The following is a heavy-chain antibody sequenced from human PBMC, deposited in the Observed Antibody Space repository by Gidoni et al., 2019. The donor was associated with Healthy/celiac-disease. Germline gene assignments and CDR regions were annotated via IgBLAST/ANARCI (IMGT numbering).Heavy chain of an antibody. CDR2: ISGSGGST. CDR3: AKNLPFNPQRLPASVYYYGMDV. D-gene: IGHD6-19*01. Sequence: EVQLVESGGGLVQPGGSLRLSCAASGFTFSSYAMSWVRQAPGKGLEWVSAISGSGGSTYYADSVKGRFTISRDNSKNTLYLQMNSLRAEDTAVYYCAKNLPFNPQRLPASVYYYGMDVWGQGTTVTVSS. V-gene: IGHV3-23*04. CDR1: GFTFSSYA. J-gene: IGHJ6*02.